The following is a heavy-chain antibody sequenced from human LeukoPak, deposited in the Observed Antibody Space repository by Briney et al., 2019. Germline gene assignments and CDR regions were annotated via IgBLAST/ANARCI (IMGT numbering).Heavy chain of an antibody. CDR2: INPNSGGT. CDR1: GYTFTGYF. Sequence: ASVKVSCKTFGYTFTGYFLHWVRQAPGQGLEWMGRINPNSGGTNCGQKFQDRVTMTRDTSIATVYMELSSLTSDDTAVYYCARVDPASLAVHYWGQGTLVTVSS. D-gene: IGHD6-19*01. CDR3: ARVDPASLAVHY. V-gene: IGHV1-2*02. J-gene: IGHJ4*02.